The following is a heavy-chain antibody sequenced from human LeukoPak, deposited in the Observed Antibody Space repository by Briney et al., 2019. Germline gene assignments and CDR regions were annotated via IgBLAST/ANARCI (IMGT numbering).Heavy chain of an antibody. CDR3: ARGRLDCSGGSCYSGFDY. CDR2: IYHSGST. J-gene: IGHJ4*02. Sequence: PSETLSLTCAVSGYSISSGYYWGWIRQPPGKGLEWIGSIYHSGSTYYNPSLKSRVTISVDTSKNQFSLKLSSVTAADTAVYYCARGRLDCSGGSCYSGFDYWGQGTLVTVSS. D-gene: IGHD2-15*01. V-gene: IGHV4-38-2*01. CDR1: GYSISSGYY.